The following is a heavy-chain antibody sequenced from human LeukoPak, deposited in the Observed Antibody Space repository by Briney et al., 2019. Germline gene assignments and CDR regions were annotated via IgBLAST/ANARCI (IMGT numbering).Heavy chain of an antibody. V-gene: IGHV1-2*02. CDR2: INPNSGGT. Sequence: GASVKVSCKASGYTFTVYYMHWVRQAPGQGLEWMGWINPNSGGTNYAQKFQGRVTMTRDTSISTAYMELSRLRSDDTAVYYCARHPWGRDQLLTPVLSPLPANDYWGQGTLVTVSS. CDR1: GYTFTVYY. J-gene: IGHJ4*02. CDR3: ARHPWGRDQLLTPVLSPLPANDY. D-gene: IGHD2-2*01.